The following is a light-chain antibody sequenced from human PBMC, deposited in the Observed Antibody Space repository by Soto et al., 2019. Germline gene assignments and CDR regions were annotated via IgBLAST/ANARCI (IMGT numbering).Light chain of an antibody. Sequence: EIVMTQSPATLSVSPGERATLSYRASQSVYSNLAWYQQKPGQAPRFLTYGASTRATGIPARFSGSGPGTEFTLTISSLQSEDFAVYYCQQYDNWPLTFGGGTKVDIK. CDR2: GAS. J-gene: IGKJ4*01. CDR1: QSVYSN. CDR3: QQYDNWPLT. V-gene: IGKV3-15*01.